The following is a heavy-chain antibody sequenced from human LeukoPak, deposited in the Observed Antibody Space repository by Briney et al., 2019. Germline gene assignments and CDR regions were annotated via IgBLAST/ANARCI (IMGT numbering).Heavy chain of an antibody. CDR2: ISSSTSSK. Sequence: GGSLRLSCAASGFTFSTYSMNWVRQAPGKGLEWVSSISSSTSSKYYADSVKGRFTISRDNAKNSLYLQMNSLRDEDTAVYYCARLKIYCTGGVCLSPIDYWGQGTLVTVSS. D-gene: IGHD2-8*02. J-gene: IGHJ4*02. V-gene: IGHV3-21*01. CDR1: GFTFSTYS. CDR3: ARLKIYCTGGVCLSPIDY.